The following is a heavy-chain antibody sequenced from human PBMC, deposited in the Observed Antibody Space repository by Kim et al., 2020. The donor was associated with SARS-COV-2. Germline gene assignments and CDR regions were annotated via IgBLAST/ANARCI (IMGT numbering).Heavy chain of an antibody. CDR1: GGSISSYY. CDR2: IYYSGST. Sequence: SETLSLTCTVSGGSISSYYWSWIRQPPGKGLEWIGYIYYSGSTNYSPSLKSRVTISVDTSKNQFSLKLSSVTAADTAVYYCARGAILDLLGQGTLVTASS. V-gene: IGHV4-59*13. J-gene: IGHJ5*02. D-gene: IGHD1-26*01. CDR3: ARGAILDL.